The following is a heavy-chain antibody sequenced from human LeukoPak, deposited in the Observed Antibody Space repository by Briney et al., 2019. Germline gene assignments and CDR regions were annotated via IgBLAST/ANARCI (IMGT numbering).Heavy chain of an antibody. Sequence: PGGSLRLSCAASGFTFSTYSLNWVRQAPGKGLEWVAVIWYDGSNKYYADSVKGRFTISRDNSKNTLYLQMNSLRAEDTAVYYCAREDRIAATIDYWGQGTLVTVSS. CDR1: GFTFSTYS. CDR3: AREDRIAATIDY. V-gene: IGHV3-33*08. CDR2: IWYDGSNK. J-gene: IGHJ4*02. D-gene: IGHD6-13*01.